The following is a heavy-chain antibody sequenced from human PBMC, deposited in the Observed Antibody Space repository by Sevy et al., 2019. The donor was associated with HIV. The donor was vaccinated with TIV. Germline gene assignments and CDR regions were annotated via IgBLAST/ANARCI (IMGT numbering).Heavy chain of an antibody. Sequence: GGSLRLSCATSGFIFSNYAMHWIRQAPGKGLEWVAVIWYDGTDKYYADSVQGRFTISRDNSKNTLYLQMNSLRVEDTAVYYCARHWGRDGHSIDYWGQGTLVTVSS. V-gene: IGHV3-33*01. CDR2: IWYDGTDK. CDR1: GFIFSNYA. CDR3: ARHWGRDGHSIDY. J-gene: IGHJ4*02. D-gene: IGHD3-16*01.